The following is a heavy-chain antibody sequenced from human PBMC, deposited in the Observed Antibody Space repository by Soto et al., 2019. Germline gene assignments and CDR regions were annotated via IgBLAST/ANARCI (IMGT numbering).Heavy chain of an antibody. Sequence: PSGCMALTCAVCGGTIRSSDYYGSWIRQPPGKGLEWIGYIYYSGSTYYNPSLKSRVTISVDTSKNQFSLKLSSVTAADTAVYYCASVHYYDSSGYYYGEVFDYWGQGTLVTVSS. J-gene: IGHJ4*02. D-gene: IGHD3-22*01. CDR1: GGTIRSSDYY. V-gene: IGHV4-30-4*01. CDR2: IYYSGST. CDR3: ASVHYYDSSGYYYGEVFDY.